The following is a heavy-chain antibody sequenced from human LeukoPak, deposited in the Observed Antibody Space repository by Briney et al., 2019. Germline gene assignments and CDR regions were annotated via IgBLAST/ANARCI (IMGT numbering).Heavy chain of an antibody. J-gene: IGHJ4*02. D-gene: IGHD3-10*01. Sequence: GGSLRLSCVASGFTFDDYGMNWVRQAPGKGLEWVSGINWNGGNTGYTDSVKGRFTISRDNAKNSLYLQMNSLRAEDTALYYCARLGGSGTYSYFDYWGQGTLVTVSS. V-gene: IGHV3-20*04. CDR2: INWNGGNT. CDR3: ARLGGSGTYSYFDY. CDR1: GFTFDDYG.